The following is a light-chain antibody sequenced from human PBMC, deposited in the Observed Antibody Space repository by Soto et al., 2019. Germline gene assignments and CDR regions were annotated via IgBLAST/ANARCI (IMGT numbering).Light chain of an antibody. Sequence: QSVLTQPASVSGSPGQSITIACTGTNRDVGSYNLVSWYQQRPGEAPKLIISEVRNRPSGISYRFTGSKSGNTASLTISGLQAEDEADYYCASYAGSNKVFGTGTKVTVL. V-gene: IGLV2-14*01. CDR1: NRDVGSYNL. CDR2: EVR. CDR3: ASYAGSNKV. J-gene: IGLJ1*01.